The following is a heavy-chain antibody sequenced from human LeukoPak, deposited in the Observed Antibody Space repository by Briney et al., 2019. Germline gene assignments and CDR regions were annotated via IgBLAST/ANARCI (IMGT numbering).Heavy chain of an antibody. J-gene: IGHJ4*02. D-gene: IGHD3-22*01. CDR1: GFTFSSYS. V-gene: IGHV3-21*01. Sequence: GGSLRLSCAASGFTFSSYSMTWVRQAPGKGLEWVSSISSSGSYIYYADSVKGRFTISRDNAKNSLYLQMSSLRAEDTAVYYCARDPYSSGSYFDYWGQGTLVTVSS. CDR3: ARDPYSSGSYFDY. CDR2: ISSSGSYI.